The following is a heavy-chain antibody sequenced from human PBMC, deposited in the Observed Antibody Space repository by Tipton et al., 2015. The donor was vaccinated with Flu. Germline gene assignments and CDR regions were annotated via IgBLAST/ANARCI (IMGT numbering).Heavy chain of an antibody. Sequence: TLSLTCTISGHSISSDYYWGWIRQSPGKGLEWIGNIFHTGSTYHNPSLKSRVTISVDTSKNQFSLKVFSVTAADTAVYYCARDSSWYEYYFDYWGQGTLVTVSS. CDR3: ARDSSWYEYYFDY. J-gene: IGHJ4*02. CDR2: IFHTGST. CDR1: GHSISSDYY. V-gene: IGHV4-38-2*02. D-gene: IGHD6-13*01.